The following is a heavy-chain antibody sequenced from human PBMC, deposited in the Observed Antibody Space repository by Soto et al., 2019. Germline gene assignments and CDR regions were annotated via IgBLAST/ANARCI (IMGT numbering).Heavy chain of an antibody. CDR3: ARDRGGGATDAFDI. Sequence: QVQLVESGGGVVQPGRSLRLSCAPSGFIFSSYGMHWVRQAPGKGLEWVAVIWYDERNKYYADAVRGRFTISRDNSKDTVFLQMNSLRAEDTAIYYCARDRGGGATDAFDIWGQGTMVTVSS. CDR2: IWYDERNK. CDR1: GFIFSSYG. J-gene: IGHJ3*02. V-gene: IGHV3-33*01. D-gene: IGHD5-12*01.